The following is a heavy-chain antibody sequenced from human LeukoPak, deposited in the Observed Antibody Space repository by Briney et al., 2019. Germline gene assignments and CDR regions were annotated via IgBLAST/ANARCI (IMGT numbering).Heavy chain of an antibody. Sequence: GASVKVFCKACGGTFSSYDISWVRQAPGQGLEWMGGIIPIFGTANYAQKLQGRDTITADESTSTAYMKLSSLRSEDTAVYYCAREDVLGYYFDYWGQGTLVTVSS. CDR3: AREDVLGYYFDY. J-gene: IGHJ4*02. CDR2: IIPIFGTA. V-gene: IGHV1-69*01. CDR1: GGTFSSYD. D-gene: IGHD3-10*02.